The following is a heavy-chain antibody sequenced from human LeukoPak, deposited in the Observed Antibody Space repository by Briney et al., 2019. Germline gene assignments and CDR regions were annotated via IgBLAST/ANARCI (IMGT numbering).Heavy chain of an antibody. J-gene: IGHJ4*02. CDR1: GDSINSLDL. CDR2: MYLSGTT. Sequence: SETLSLTCTVSGDSINSLDLWSWVRQPPGKGLEWIGEMYLSGTTHSNPSVKSRVTISVDTSKNQFSLKLNSVTAADTAVYYCANNYYDSSGYYSIFDYWGQGTLVTVSS. V-gene: IGHV4-4*02. CDR3: ANNYYDSSGYYSIFDY. D-gene: IGHD3-22*01.